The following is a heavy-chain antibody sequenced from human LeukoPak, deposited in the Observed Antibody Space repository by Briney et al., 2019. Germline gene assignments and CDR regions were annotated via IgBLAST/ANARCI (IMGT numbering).Heavy chain of an antibody. D-gene: IGHD5-18*01. CDR2: IYYSGST. CDR1: GGSISSYY. CDR3: ARVKIQLWSIGDYYFGY. V-gene: IGHV4-59*01. J-gene: IGHJ4*02. Sequence: PSETLSLTCTVSGGSISSYYWSWIRQPPGKGLEWIGYIYYSGSTNYNPSLKSRVTISVDTSKNQFSLKLSSVTAADTAVYYCARVKIQLWSIGDYYFGYWGQGTLVTVSS.